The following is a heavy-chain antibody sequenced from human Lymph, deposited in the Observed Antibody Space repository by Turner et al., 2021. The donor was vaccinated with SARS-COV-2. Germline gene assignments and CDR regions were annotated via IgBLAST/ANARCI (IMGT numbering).Heavy chain of an antibody. Sequence: QVQLVQSGAEVKKPGSSVKVSCKASGGTFSSYANSWVRQAPGQGLEWRGGIIPILRRETYEQKFQGRVTITANKSTNTAYRERSSLRSEDTALFYCARVVGGFGELGYYYYYGMDVWGQGTTVTVSS. D-gene: IGHD3-10*01. J-gene: IGHJ6*02. CDR3: ARVVGGFGELGYYYYYGMDV. CDR2: IIPILRRE. CDR1: GGTFSSYA. V-gene: IGHV1-69*10.